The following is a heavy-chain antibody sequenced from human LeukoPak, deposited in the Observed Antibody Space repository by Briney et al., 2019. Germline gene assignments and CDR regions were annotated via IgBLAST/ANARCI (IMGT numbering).Heavy chain of an antibody. J-gene: IGHJ4*02. CDR1: GYTFTSYA. CDR2: INTNTGDP. Sequence: ASVKVSCKASGYTFTSYAVNWMRQAPGQGLEWMGWINTNTGDPTYAQGFTGRFVFSLDTPVSTAYLQINSLKAEDTAVYYCARTLAGLTYSFDYWGQGTLVTVSS. D-gene: IGHD6-13*01. V-gene: IGHV7-4-1*02. CDR3: ARTLAGLTYSFDY.